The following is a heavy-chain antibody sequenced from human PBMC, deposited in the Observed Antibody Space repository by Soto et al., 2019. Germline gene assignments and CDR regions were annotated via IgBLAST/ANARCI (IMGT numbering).Heavy chain of an antibody. Sequence: QVQLQESGPGLVKTSETLSLTCTVSGGSIINYYWSWIRQPPGKGLEYIGYIYYSGSTNYNPSLKTRLTMSVDTSKNQFSLKLSSVTAADTAVYYCARHQGSVSYPLDVWGQGTTVTVSS. D-gene: IGHD3-10*01. V-gene: IGHV4-59*08. J-gene: IGHJ6*02. CDR1: GGSIINYY. CDR2: IYYSGST. CDR3: ARHQGSVSYPLDV.